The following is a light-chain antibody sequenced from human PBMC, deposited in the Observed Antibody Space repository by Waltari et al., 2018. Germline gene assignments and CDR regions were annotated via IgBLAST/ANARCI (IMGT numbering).Light chain of an antibody. Sequence: DTVVIQSPDSLAGSLGERATINCKSSQSVLYSSTNRNYLAWYQQKPGQPPRLLIYWASTRESGVPERFSGSGSGTDFTLVISSLQAEDVGVYYCQQYAFIPHTFGWGTKLEIK. CDR2: WAS. V-gene: IGKV4-1*01. CDR3: QQYAFIPHT. CDR1: QSVLYSSTNRNY. J-gene: IGKJ2*01.